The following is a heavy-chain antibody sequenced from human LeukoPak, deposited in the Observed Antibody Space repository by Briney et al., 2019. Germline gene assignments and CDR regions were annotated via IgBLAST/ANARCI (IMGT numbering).Heavy chain of an antibody. CDR2: INPNSGGT. V-gene: IGHV1-2*02. D-gene: IGHD1-1*01. J-gene: IGHJ4*02. CDR3: ARTTGTTFVLCY. CDR1: GYTFTGYY. Sequence: ASVKVSCKASGYTFTGYYMHWVRQAPGQGLEWMGWINPNSGGTNYAQKFQGRVTMTRDTSISTAYMELSRLRSDDTAVYYCARTTGTTFVLCYWGQGTLVTVSS.